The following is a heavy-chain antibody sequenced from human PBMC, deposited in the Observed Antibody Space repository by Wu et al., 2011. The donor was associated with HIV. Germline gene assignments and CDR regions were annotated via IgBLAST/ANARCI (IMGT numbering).Heavy chain of an antibody. V-gene: IGHV1-2*02. CDR1: GYTFTGYY. D-gene: IGHD1-14*01. J-gene: IGHJ4*02. CDR3: ARVIGHTGKFDY. Sequence: QVQLVQSGADVKKPGASVKVSCKASGYTFTGYYIHWVRQAPGQGLEWMGWINPNSGGTNYEQKFQDRVTMTTDTSITTAYMELRGLISDDAAVYYCARVIGHTGKFDYWGQGTLVTVSS. CDR2: INPNSGGT.